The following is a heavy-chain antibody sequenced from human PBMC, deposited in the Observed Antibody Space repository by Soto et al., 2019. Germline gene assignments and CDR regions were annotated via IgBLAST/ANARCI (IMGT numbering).Heavy chain of an antibody. CDR2: ISSNGGST. CDR3: VKGMERATKAPALFDY. Sequence: GGSLRLSCSASGFTFSSYAMHWVRQAPGKGLEYVSAISSNGGSTYYADSVKGRFTISRDNSKNTLYLQMSSLRAEDTAVYYCVKGMERATKAPALFDYWGQGTLVTVSS. CDR1: GFTFSSYA. D-gene: IGHD5-12*01. J-gene: IGHJ4*02. V-gene: IGHV3-64D*06.